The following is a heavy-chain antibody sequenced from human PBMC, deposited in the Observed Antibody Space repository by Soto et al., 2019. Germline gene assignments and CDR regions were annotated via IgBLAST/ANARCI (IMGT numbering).Heavy chain of an antibody. CDR3: ARDGSGFQLRFLEWPYYPYGTDF. CDR1: GFTFSSYW. V-gene: IGHV3-74*01. CDR2: INSDGSST. D-gene: IGHD3-3*01. J-gene: IGHJ6*02. Sequence: GGSLRLSCAASGFTFSSYWMHWFRQAPGKGLVWVSRINSDGSSTSYADSVKGRFTISRDNAKNTLYLQMNSLRAEDTAVYYCARDGSGFQLRFLEWPYYPYGTDFSGPAPTLTLFS.